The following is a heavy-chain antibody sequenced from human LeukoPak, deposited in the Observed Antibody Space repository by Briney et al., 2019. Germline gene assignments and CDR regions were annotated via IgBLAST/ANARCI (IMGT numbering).Heavy chain of an antibody. J-gene: IGHJ4*02. D-gene: IGHD5-24*01. CDR2: INPSGGST. Sequence: ASVKVSCKTSGYTFTSYYLHWVRQAPGQGLEWMGIINPSGGSTSYAQKFQGRVTMTRDMSTSTVYMELSSLRSEDTAVYYCARAGREMANTLDYWGQGTLVTVSS. V-gene: IGHV1-46*01. CDR1: GYTFTSYY. CDR3: ARAGREMANTLDY.